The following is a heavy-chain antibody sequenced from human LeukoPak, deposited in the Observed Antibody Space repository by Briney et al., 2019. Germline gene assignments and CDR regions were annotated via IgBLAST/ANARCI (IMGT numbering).Heavy chain of an antibody. CDR2: INPNSGDT. Sequence: ASVKVSCKASGYTLIGYYMHWLRQAPGQGLEWMGWINPNSGDTNYAQKFQGRVTMTRDTSTSTAYMELSRLTSDDTAVYYCAKNPYEYYFDYWGQGTLVTVSS. CDR3: AKNPYEYYFDY. D-gene: IGHD5-12*01. V-gene: IGHV1-2*02. J-gene: IGHJ4*02. CDR1: GYTLIGYY.